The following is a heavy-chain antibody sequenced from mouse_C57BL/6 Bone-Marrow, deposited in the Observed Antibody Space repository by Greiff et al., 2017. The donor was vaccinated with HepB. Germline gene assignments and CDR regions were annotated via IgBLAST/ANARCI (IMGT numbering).Heavy chain of an antibody. Sequence: VHLVESGAELARPGASVKLSCKASGYTFTSYGISWVKQRTGQGLEWIGEIYPRSGNTYYNEKFKGKATLTADKSSSTAYMELRSLTSEDSAVYLCARLATTVVAPAMDYWGQGTSVTVSS. V-gene: IGHV1-81*01. CDR3: ARLATTVVAPAMDY. CDR1: GYTFTSYG. CDR2: IYPRSGNT. J-gene: IGHJ4*01. D-gene: IGHD1-1*01.